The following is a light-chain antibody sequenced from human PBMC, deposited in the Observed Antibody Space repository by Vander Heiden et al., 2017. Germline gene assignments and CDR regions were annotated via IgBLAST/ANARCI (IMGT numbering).Light chain of an antibody. J-gene: IGKJ1*01. CDR1: QSLFFRSDDKNY. Sequence: DTVMMQSPASLAVSLGERAAITCRSSQSLFFRSDDKNYLAWFQQKVGQPPKQLIYWASFREPGVPDRFIGSGSGTDFTLTISSLQPEDVAVYYCQQDYSTPWTFGQGTKVEVK. V-gene: IGKV4-1*01. CDR2: WAS. CDR3: QQDYSTPWT.